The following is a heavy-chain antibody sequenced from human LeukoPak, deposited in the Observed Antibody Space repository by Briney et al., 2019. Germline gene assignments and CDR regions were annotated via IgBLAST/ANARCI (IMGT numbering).Heavy chain of an antibody. J-gene: IGHJ4*02. Sequence: GGSLRLSCSVSGLTLVTYVMHWVRQAPGKGLEYVSSISSNAGSTYYADSVKGRFTISRDNSKNTLYLQMSSLRPEDTAVYYCVKDRWVDYWGQGTLVTVSS. CDR2: ISSNAGST. CDR1: GLTLVTYV. CDR3: VKDRWVDY. D-gene: IGHD6-13*01. V-gene: IGHV3-64D*09.